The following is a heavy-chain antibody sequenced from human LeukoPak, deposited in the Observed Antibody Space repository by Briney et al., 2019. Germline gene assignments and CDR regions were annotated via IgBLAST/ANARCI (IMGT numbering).Heavy chain of an antibody. V-gene: IGHV3-23*01. D-gene: IGHD4/OR15-4a*01. CDR3: AKRLGAPRAFDY. CDR2: ISGDSRAI. CDR1: GFTFSNYG. Sequence: PGGSLRLSCVASGFTFSNYGMSWVRQAPGKGLEWVSGISGDSRAIDYAAPVRGRFTISRDNSRTTLYVQMNSLRADDTAVYFCAKRLGAPRAFDYWGQGTLVTVSS. J-gene: IGHJ4*02.